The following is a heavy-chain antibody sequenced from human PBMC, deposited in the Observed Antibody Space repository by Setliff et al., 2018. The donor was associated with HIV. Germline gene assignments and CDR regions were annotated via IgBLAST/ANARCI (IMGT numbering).Heavy chain of an antibody. D-gene: IGHD4-17*01. CDR2: ITGGGAT. Sequence: PGGSLRLSCAPSEFAFSTHIIHWVRQAPGKGLEWVSSITGGGATQYDDFVKGRFTISRDVSKNTVFLQMNSLRVDDTAVYYCAKDNSEHWPTGRLDYWGQGTLVTVSS. J-gene: IGHJ4*02. V-gene: IGHV3-23*01. CDR3: AKDNSEHWPTGRLDY. CDR1: EFAFSTHI.